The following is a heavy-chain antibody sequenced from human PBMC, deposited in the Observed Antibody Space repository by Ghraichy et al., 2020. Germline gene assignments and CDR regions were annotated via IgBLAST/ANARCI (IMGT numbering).Heavy chain of an antibody. Sequence: GESLNISCAASGFTFSSYSMNWVRQAPGKGLEWVSYISSSSSTIYYADSVKGRFTISRDNAKNSLYLQMNSLRAEDTAVYYCAREVEYSSSRPFDYWGQGTLVTVSS. CDR2: ISSSSSTI. D-gene: IGHD6-6*01. CDR1: GFTFSSYS. J-gene: IGHJ4*02. CDR3: AREVEYSSSRPFDY. V-gene: IGHV3-48*01.